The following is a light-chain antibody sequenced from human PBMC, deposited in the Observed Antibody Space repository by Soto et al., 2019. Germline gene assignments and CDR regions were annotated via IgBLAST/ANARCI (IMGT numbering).Light chain of an antibody. J-gene: IGKJ1*01. V-gene: IGKV1-5*03. Sequence: DIPMTQSPSTLSASVGDRVTLTCRASQYISTWLAWYQQKPGKAPKLLIYKASDLQSGVPSRFSGSGSGTEFTLTISSLQPDDFATYYCQQYDSYPWTFGQGTKVE. CDR2: KAS. CDR3: QQYDSYPWT. CDR1: QYISTW.